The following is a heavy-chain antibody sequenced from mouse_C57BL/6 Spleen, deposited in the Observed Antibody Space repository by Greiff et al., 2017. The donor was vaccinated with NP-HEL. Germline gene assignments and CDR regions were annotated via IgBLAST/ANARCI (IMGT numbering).Heavy chain of an antibody. CDR3: ARGYGYFCDY. V-gene: IGHV3-6*01. D-gene: IGHD2-10*02. CDR1: GYSITSGYY. Sequence: VQLQQSGPGLVKPSQSLSLTCSVTGYSITSGYYWNWIRQFPGNKLEWMGYISYDGSNNYNPSLKNRISITRDTSKNQFFLKLNSVTTEDTATYYCARGYGYFCDYWGQGTTLTVSS. CDR2: ISYDGSN. J-gene: IGHJ2*01.